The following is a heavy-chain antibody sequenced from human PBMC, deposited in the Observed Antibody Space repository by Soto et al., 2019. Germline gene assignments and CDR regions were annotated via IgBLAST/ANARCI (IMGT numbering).Heavy chain of an antibody. CDR3: ARASSRYYYSDY. V-gene: IGHV3-9*01. Sequence: EVQLVESGGGLVQPGRSLRLSCAASGFTFDDYAMHWVRQVPGRGPEWVSGITWIGGYIGYADSVKGRFTISRDKGKNSLYLQMSSLRIEDTALYYCARASSRYYYSDYWGQGTLVTVCS. J-gene: IGHJ4*02. CDR2: ITWIGGYI. D-gene: IGHD3-16*02. CDR1: GFTFDDYA.